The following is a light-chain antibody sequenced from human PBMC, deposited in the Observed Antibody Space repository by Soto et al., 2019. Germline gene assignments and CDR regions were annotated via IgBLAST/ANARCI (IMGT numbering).Light chain of an antibody. V-gene: IGLV2-23*01. CDR3: CSYTGNFTLL. Sequence: QSALTQPASVSGSPGQSITMSCTGTSRDIGSYNLVSWYQQHPGKVPKLMIYEASKRPSGVSSRFSGSKSGNTASLTISGLQVEDEADYYCCSYTGNFTLLFGGGTQLTVL. CDR1: SRDIGSYNL. J-gene: IGLJ3*02. CDR2: EAS.